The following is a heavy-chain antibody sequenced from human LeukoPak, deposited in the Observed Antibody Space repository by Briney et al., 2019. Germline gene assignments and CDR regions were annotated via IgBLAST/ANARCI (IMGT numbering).Heavy chain of an antibody. J-gene: IGHJ4*02. V-gene: IGHV3-15*01. CDR1: GFTFSNAW. CDR2: IKSKTDGGTT. CDR3: TTDRSQQYYFDY. D-gene: IGHD1/OR15-1a*01. Sequence: TGGSLRLSGAASGFTFSNAWMSWVRQAPGKGLEWVGRIKSKTDGGTTDYAAPVKGRFTISRDDSKNTLYLQMNSLETEDTAVYYCTTDRSQQYYFDYWGQGTLVTVSS.